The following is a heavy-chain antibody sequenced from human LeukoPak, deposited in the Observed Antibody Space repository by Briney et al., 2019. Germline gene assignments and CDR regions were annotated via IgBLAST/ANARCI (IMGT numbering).Heavy chain of an antibody. V-gene: IGHV1-69*13. D-gene: IGHD3-10*01. Sequence: GASVKVSCKAPGGTFSSYAISWVRQAPGQGLEWMGGIIPIFGTANYAQKFQGRVTITADESTSTAYMELSSLRSEDTAVYYCARTGASYYYYYMDVWGKGTTVTVSS. J-gene: IGHJ6*03. CDR2: IIPIFGTA. CDR1: GGTFSSYA. CDR3: ARTGASYYYYYMDV.